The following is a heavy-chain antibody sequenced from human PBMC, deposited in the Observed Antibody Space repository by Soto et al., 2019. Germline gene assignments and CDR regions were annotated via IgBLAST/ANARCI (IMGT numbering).Heavy chain of an antibody. CDR3: AKDGYQLPQIDYYYYYMDV. Sequence: PAGSLRLSCAASGFTCSRYAMSWVRQAPGKGLEWVSAIFGSGDSTYYADSVKGRFTISRDNSKNTLYLQMNSLRAEDTAVYYCAKDGYQLPQIDYYYYYMDVWGKGTTVTRLL. D-gene: IGHD2-2*01. V-gene: IGHV3-23*01. CDR1: GFTCSRYA. CDR2: IFGSGDST. J-gene: IGHJ6*03.